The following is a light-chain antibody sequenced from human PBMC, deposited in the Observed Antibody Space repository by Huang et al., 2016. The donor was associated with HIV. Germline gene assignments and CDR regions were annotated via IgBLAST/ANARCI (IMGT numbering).Light chain of an antibody. CDR1: QSISSN. CDR2: GAS. V-gene: IGKV3-15*01. CDR3: QQYNNRYT. Sequence: IVMTQSPATLSVSPGERATLSCRASQSISSNLAWYQQKPGQAPRPLLYGASTRAAGIPARFSGSGSGKEFTLTISSLQYEDFAVYYCQQYNNRYTFGQGTKLEIK. J-gene: IGKJ2*01.